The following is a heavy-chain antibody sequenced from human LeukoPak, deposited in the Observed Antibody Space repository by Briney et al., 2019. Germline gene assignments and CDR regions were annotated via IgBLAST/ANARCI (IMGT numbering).Heavy chain of an antibody. Sequence: GASVKVSFKASGYTFTSYGISWVRQAPGQGLEWMGWISAYHGNTNYAQKLQGRVTMTTDTSTSTAYTELRSLRSDDTAVYYCARTSIAVVGGSFDHWGQGILVTDSS. J-gene: IGHJ4*02. CDR2: ISAYHGNT. V-gene: IGHV1-18*01. CDR3: ARTSIAVVGGSFDH. CDR1: GYTFTSYG. D-gene: IGHD6-19*01.